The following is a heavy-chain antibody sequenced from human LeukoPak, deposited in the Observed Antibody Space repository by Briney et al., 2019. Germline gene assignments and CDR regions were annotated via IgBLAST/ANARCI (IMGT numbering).Heavy chain of an antibody. Sequence: GRSLRLSCAASGFTFSSYAMHWVRQAPGKGLEWVAVISYDGSNKYYADSVKGRFTISRDNSKNTLYLQMNSLRAEDTAVYYCARRPDFWSGGTIDYWGQGTLVTVSS. V-gene: IGHV3-30*01. CDR2: ISYDGSNK. J-gene: IGHJ4*02. D-gene: IGHD3-3*01. CDR1: GFTFSSYA. CDR3: ARRPDFWSGGTIDY.